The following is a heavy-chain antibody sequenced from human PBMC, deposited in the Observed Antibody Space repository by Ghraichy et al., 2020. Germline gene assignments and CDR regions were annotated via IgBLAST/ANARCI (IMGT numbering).Heavy chain of an antibody. CDR1: GFTFSSYA. D-gene: IGHD4-17*01. Sequence: LSLTCAASGFTFSSYAMSWVRQAPGKGLEWVSAISGSGGSTYYADSVKGRFTISRDNSKNTLYLQMNSLRAEDTAVYYCAKDSVKDPNYFDYWGQGTLVTVSS. J-gene: IGHJ4*02. V-gene: IGHV3-23*01. CDR3: AKDSVKDPNYFDY. CDR2: ISGSGGST.